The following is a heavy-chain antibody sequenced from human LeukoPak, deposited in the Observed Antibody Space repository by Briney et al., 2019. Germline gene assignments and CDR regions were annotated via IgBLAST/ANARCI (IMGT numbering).Heavy chain of an antibody. CDR2: IRYDGSNK. J-gene: IGHJ3*02. D-gene: IGHD5-24*01. CDR3: ATHRDGYNYAFDI. V-gene: IGHV3-30*02. CDR1: GFTFSSYG. Sequence: TGGSLRLSCAASGFTFSSYGMHWVRQAPGKGLEWVAFIRYDGSNKYYADSVKGRFTISRDNSKNTLYLQMNSLRAEDTAVYYCATHRDGYNYAFDIWGQGTMVTVSS.